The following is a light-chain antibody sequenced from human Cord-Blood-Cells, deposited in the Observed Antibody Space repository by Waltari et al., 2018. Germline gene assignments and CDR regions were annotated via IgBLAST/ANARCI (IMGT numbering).Light chain of an antibody. CDR3: CSYAGSYTV. V-gene: IGLV2-11*01. CDR2: DVS. Sequence: QSALTQPRSVSGSPGQSVTISCTGTSSDVGGYNYVSWYQQHPGKAPKLMIYDVSKRPSGGPDRFSGSKSGNTASLTISGLQAEDEADYYGCSYAGSYTVFGGGTKLTVL. J-gene: IGLJ3*02. CDR1: SSDVGGYNY.